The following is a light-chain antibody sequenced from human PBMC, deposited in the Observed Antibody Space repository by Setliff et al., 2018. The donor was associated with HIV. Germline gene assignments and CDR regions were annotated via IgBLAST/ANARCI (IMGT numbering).Light chain of an antibody. CDR1: SRDVGGYNY. CDR3: SSYAITNTLP. V-gene: IGLV2-14*01. J-gene: IGLJ1*01. Sequence: QSALAQPASVSGSPGQSITISCTGTSRDVGGYNYVSWYQQHPGKAPKLIIYEVRNRPSGVSNRFSGSQSGHTASLTISGLQTEDEADYYCSSYAITNTLPFGTGTKVTVL. CDR2: EVR.